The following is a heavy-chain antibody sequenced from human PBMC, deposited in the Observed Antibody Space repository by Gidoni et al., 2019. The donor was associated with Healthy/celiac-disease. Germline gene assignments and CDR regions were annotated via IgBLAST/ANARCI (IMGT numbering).Heavy chain of an antibody. CDR3: AKGSKYSGSSRGYYFDY. J-gene: IGHJ4*02. D-gene: IGHD1-26*01. CDR1: GFTFSSYA. CDR2: ISGSGGST. V-gene: IGHV3-23*01. Sequence: EVQLLESGGGWVQPGGSLRLSCAACGFTFSSYAMSWVRQAPGKGLEWVSAISGSGGSTYYADSVKGRFTISRDNSKNTLYLQMNSLRAEDTAVYYCAKGSKYSGSSRGYYFDYWGQGTLVTVSS.